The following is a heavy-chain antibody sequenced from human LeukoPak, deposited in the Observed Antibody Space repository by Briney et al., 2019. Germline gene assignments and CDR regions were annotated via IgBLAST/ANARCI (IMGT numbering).Heavy chain of an antibody. CDR2: ISGSGGST. Sequence: GGSLRLSCAASGFTFSSYAMSWVRQAPGKGLEWVSAISGSGGSTYYADSVKGRFTISRDNSKNTLYLQMNSLRAEDTAVYYCAKAAPDLRYFDWLIPGGSGYFDYWGQGTLVTVSS. J-gene: IGHJ4*02. D-gene: IGHD3-9*01. V-gene: IGHV3-23*01. CDR1: GFTFSSYA. CDR3: AKAAPDLRYFDWLIPGGSGYFDY.